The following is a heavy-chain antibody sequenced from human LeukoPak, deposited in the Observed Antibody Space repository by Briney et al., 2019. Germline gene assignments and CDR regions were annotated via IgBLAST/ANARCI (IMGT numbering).Heavy chain of an antibody. CDR2: MYSSGST. Sequence: SSETLSLTCIVSGGFISSSGYYWGWIRQPPGKGLEWIGSMYSSGSTHYNPSLKSRVTISVDTSKNQFSLKLDSVTAADTAVYYCVRHDYWGQGTLVTVSS. CDR3: VRHDY. V-gene: IGHV4-39*01. CDR1: GGFISSSGYY. J-gene: IGHJ4*02.